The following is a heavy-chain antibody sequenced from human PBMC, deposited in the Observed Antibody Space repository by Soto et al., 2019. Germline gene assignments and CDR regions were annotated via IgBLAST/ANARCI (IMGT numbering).Heavy chain of an antibody. CDR1: GFTFSSYG. J-gene: IGHJ3*02. V-gene: IGHV3-33*01. Sequence: QVQLVESGGGVVQPGRSLRLSCAASGFTFSSYGMHWVRQAPGKGLEWVAVIWYDGSNKYYADSVKGRFTISRDNSKNTLYLQMNSLRAEDTAVYYCAIDKMGYYDILSGAFDIWGQGTMVTVSS. D-gene: IGHD3-9*01. CDR2: IWYDGSNK. CDR3: AIDKMGYYDILSGAFDI.